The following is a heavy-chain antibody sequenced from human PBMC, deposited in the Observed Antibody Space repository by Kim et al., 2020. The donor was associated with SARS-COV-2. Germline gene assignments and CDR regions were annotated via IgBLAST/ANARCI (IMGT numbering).Heavy chain of an antibody. D-gene: IGHD3-22*01. CDR2: ISGSGGST. V-gene: IGHV3-23*01. Sequence: GGSLRLSCAASGFTFSSYAMSWVRQAPGKGLEWVSAISGSGGSTYYADSVKGRFTISRDNSKNTLYLQMNSLRAEDTAVYYCAKEGKGPSITMIVAPSRTLTYFDYWGQGTLVTVSS. CDR3: AKEGKGPSITMIVAPSRTLTYFDY. J-gene: IGHJ4*02. CDR1: GFTFSSYA.